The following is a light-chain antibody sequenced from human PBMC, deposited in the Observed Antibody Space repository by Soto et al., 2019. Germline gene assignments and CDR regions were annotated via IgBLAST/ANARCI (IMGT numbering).Light chain of an antibody. CDR1: QSVSSAY. CDR2: AAS. V-gene: IGKV3-20*01. Sequence: EIVLTQSPGTLSLSPGERATLSCRAIQSVSSAYLAWYQQRPGQAPRLLMYAASTRATGIPDRFSGSGSGTDFTLTISRLEPEDFAVYYCQQYGSSPSITFGQGTRLEIK. CDR3: QQYGSSPSIT. J-gene: IGKJ5*01.